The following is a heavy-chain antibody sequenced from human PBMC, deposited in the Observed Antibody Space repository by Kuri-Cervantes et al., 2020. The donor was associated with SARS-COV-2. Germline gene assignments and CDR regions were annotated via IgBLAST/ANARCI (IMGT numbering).Heavy chain of an antibody. J-gene: IGHJ5*02. CDR1: GGTFSSYT. Sequence: SVKVSCKASGGTFSSYTISWVRQAPGQGLEWMGGIIPIFGTANYAQKFQGRVTITADKSTSTAYMELSSLRSEDTAVYYCARDLLLYYDSSGYHNWFDPWGQGTLVTVSS. V-gene: IGHV1-69*06. CDR3: ARDLLLYYDSSGYHNWFDP. D-gene: IGHD3-22*01. CDR2: IIPIFGTA.